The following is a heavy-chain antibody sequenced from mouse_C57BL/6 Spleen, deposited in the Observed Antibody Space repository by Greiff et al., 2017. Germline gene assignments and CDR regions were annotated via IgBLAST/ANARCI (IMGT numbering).Heavy chain of an antibody. J-gene: IGHJ2*01. D-gene: IGHD1-1*02. CDR2: INPSSGYT. V-gene: IGHV1-4*01. CDR1: GYTFTSYT. CDR3: ARSGVVGPHFDY. Sequence: VQLQQSGAELARPGASVKMSCKASGYTFTSYTMHWVKQRPGQGLEWIGYINPSSGYTKYNQKFKDKATLTADKSSSTAYMQLSSLTSEDSAVYYCARSGVVGPHFDYCGQGTTRTVSS.